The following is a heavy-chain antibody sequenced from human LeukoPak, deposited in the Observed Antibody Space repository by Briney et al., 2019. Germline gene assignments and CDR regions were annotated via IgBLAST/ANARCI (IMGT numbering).Heavy chain of an antibody. CDR3: ARRLGFLEWLLDY. D-gene: IGHD3-3*01. J-gene: IGHJ4*02. V-gene: IGHV1-8*03. CDR2: MNPNSGNT. CDR1: GYTFTSYD. Sequence: ASVKVSCKASGYTFTSYDMNWVRQATGQGLEWMGWMNPNSGNTGYAQKFQGRVTITRNTSISTAYMELSSLRSEDTAVYYCARRLGFLEWLLDYWGQGTLVTVSS.